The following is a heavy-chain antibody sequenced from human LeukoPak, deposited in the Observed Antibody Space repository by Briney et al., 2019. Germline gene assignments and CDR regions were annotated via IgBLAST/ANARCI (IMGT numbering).Heavy chain of an antibody. V-gene: IGHV4-38-2*02. Sequence: SETLSLTCTVSGYSISSGFYWGWIRQPPGKGLEWIGYFHNSGTSTYNPSLKSRVTISADTSKNQFSLKLNSLTTADTAVYYCTRGAGWLIDYWGQGILVTVSS. CDR3: TRGAGWLIDY. CDR2: FHNSGTS. J-gene: IGHJ4*02. D-gene: IGHD3-16*01. CDR1: GYSISSGFY.